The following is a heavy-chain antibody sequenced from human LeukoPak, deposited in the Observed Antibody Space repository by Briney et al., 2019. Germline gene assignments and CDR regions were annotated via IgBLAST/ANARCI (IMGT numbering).Heavy chain of an antibody. J-gene: IGHJ6*02. V-gene: IGHV3-23*01. D-gene: IGHD1-26*01. Sequence: PGGSLRLSCAASGFTFSNYAMTWVRQAPGKGLEWVSTIGGSGANRYHADSVKGRFTISRDNSKNTVDLQMNSLRAEDTAVYYCATMGWGHYYFDLDVWGQGIMVTVSS. CDR3: ATMGWGHYYFDLDV. CDR2: IGGSGANR. CDR1: GFTFSNYA.